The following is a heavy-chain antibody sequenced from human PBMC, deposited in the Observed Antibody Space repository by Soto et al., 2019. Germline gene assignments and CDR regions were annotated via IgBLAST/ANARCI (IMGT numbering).Heavy chain of an antibody. CDR3: ARARYCIGTSCPNYYGMDV. CDR2: SIPIFGTP. D-gene: IGHD2-2*01. Sequence: QVHLVQSGAEVKKPGSSVKVSCKASGGTFRSYAISWVRHAPGQGLEWMGGSIPIFGTPNYAQKFQGRVTITADVSPSTAYMEVSSLRSEDTAVYYCARARYCIGTSCPNYYGMDVWGQGTTVTVSS. J-gene: IGHJ6*02. CDR1: GGTFRSYA. V-gene: IGHV1-69*12.